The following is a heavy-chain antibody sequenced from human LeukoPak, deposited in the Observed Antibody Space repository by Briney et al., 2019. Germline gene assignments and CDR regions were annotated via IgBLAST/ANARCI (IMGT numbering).Heavy chain of an antibody. J-gene: IGHJ3*02. D-gene: IGHD5-18*01. CDR3: AKGRXLIIQLNPGDDAFDI. CDR2: ISGSGGST. CDR1: GFTFSSYA. Sequence: PGGSLRLSCAASGFTFSSYAMSWVRQAPGKGLEWVSAISGSGGSTYYADSVKGRFTISRDNSKNTLYLQMNSLRAEDTAVYYCAKGRXLIIQLNPGDDAFDIWGQGTMVTVSS. V-gene: IGHV3-23*01.